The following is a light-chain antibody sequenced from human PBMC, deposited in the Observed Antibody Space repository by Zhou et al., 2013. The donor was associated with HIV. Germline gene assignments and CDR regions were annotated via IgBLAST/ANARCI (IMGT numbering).Light chain of an antibody. CDR2: AAS. CDR1: QSINTY. J-gene: IGKJ1*01. Sequence: DIQMTQSPSSLSASVGDRVTITCRASQSINTYLNWYQQRPGKAPKLLIYAASNLQGGVPSRFSGSGSGTDFTLTITSLQPEDFATYYCQHSYSTPPTFGQGTKVEIK. V-gene: IGKV1-39*01. CDR3: QHSYSTPPT.